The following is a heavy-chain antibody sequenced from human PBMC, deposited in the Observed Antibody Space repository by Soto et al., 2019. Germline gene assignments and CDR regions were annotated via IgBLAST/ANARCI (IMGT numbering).Heavy chain of an antibody. Sequence: GGSLRLSCAASGFTFSSYAMSWVRQAPGKGLEWVSAISGRGGSTYYADSVKGRFTISRDNSKNTLYLQMNSLRAEDTAVYYCAKDMRYYGSGSYPNEYYFDYWGQGTLVTVSS. J-gene: IGHJ4*02. CDR1: GFTFSSYA. CDR2: ISGRGGST. D-gene: IGHD3-10*01. CDR3: AKDMRYYGSGSYPNEYYFDY. V-gene: IGHV3-23*01.